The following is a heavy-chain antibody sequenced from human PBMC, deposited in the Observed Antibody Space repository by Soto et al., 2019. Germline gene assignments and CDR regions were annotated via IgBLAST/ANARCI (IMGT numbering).Heavy chain of an antibody. Sequence: QVQLQESGPGLVKPSQTLSLTCTVSGGSISSGGYFWSWIRQPPGKCLEWIGNIFYSGTTYYNPSLKCRVTISVATSKHQFSLMRSSVTAAATAVYFCARGVLYWGQGTLVSVSS. D-gene: IGHD1-1*01. CDR3: ARGVLY. V-gene: IGHV4-31*03. CDR1: GGSISSGGYF. J-gene: IGHJ4*02. CDR2: IFYSGTT.